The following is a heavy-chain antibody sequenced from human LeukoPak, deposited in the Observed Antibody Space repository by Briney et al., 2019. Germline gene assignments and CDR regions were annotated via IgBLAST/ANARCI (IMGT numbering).Heavy chain of an antibody. D-gene: IGHD6-6*01. CDR3: ARGDSSCHLSFDY. J-gene: IGHJ4*02. Sequence: SETLSLTCTVSGDSINSDYWNWIRQPPGKGLEWIGFTYYSGSTNYNPSLKSRVTISVDASRNHFSLKLNSVTAADTAVYYCARGDSSCHLSFDYWGQGTLVTVSS. CDR1: GDSINSDY. CDR2: TYYSGST. V-gene: IGHV4-59*08.